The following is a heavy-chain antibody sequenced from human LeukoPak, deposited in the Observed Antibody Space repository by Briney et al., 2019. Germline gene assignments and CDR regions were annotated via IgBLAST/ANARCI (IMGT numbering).Heavy chain of an antibody. Sequence: GGSLRLSCAASGFTFSSYAMSWVRQAPGKGLEWVSAISGSGGSTYYADSVKGRFTISRDNSKNTLYLQMNSLRAEDTAVYYCAKDSPAYSSGWYGWFDPWGQGTLVTVSS. V-gene: IGHV3-23*01. CDR2: ISGSGGST. J-gene: IGHJ5*02. CDR3: AKDSPAYSSGWYGWFDP. D-gene: IGHD6-19*01. CDR1: GFTFSSYA.